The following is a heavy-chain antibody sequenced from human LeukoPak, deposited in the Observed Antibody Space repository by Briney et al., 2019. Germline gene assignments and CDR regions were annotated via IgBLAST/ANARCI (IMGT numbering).Heavy chain of an antibody. CDR2: ISSSSSYI. CDR1: GFTFSSYS. CDR3: ARGLTAAGVYYYGMDV. D-gene: IGHD6-13*01. V-gene: IGHV3-21*01. Sequence: GGSLRLSCAASGFTFSSYSMSWVRQAPGKGLEWVSSISSSSSYIYYADSVKGRFTISRDNAKNSLYLQMNSLRAEDTAVYYCARGLTAAGVYYYGMDVWGQGTTVTVSS. J-gene: IGHJ6*02.